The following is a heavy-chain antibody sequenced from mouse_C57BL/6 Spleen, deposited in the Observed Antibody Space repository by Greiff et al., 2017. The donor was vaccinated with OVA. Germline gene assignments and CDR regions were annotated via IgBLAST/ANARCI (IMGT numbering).Heavy chain of an antibody. J-gene: IGHJ4*01. CDR3: ARSEGLRQAMDY. Sequence: QVQLKQPGAELVRPGSSVKLSCKASGYTFTSYWMDWVKQKPGQGLEWIGNIYPSDSETHYNQKFKDKATLTVDKSSSTAYMQLSSLTSEDSAVYYCARSEGLRQAMDYWGQGTSVTVSS. D-gene: IGHD2-4*01. V-gene: IGHV1-61*01. CDR2: IYPSDSET. CDR1: GYTFTSYW.